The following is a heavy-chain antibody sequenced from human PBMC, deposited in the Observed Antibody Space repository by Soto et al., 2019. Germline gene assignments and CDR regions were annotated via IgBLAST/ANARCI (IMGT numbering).Heavy chain of an antibody. J-gene: IGHJ5*02. Sequence: SETLSLTCTVSGDSISSTYWSWVRQPAGRGLEWIGRIYSSGSNNYNPSLESRVTMSVDTSKNQFSLTLMSVTAADTAVYFCARGYESGYTFGHDLWGQGTLVTVSS. V-gene: IGHV4-4*07. CDR1: GDSISSTY. CDR2: IYSSGSN. CDR3: ARGYESGYTFGHDL. D-gene: IGHD3-3*01.